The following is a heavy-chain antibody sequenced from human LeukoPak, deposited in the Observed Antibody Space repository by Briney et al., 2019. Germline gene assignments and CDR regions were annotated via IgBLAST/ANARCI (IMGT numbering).Heavy chain of an antibody. Sequence: SVKVSCKASGGTFSSYAISWVRQAPGQGLEWMGRIIPIFGIANYAQKFQGRVTITADKSTSTAYMELSSLRSEDTAVYYCARDGGSGYYTDLYYGMDVWGQGTTVTVSS. CDR2: IIPIFGIA. J-gene: IGHJ6*02. CDR1: GGTFSSYA. V-gene: IGHV1-69*04. CDR3: ARDGGSGYYTDLYYGMDV. D-gene: IGHD3-22*01.